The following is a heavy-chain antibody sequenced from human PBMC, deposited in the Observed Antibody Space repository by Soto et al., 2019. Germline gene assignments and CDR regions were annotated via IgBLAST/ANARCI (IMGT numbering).Heavy chain of an antibody. D-gene: IGHD3-22*01. CDR3: ARERPYGSSGCYFDY. CDR2: IYSSGST. V-gene: IGHV4-59*01. CDR1: GGSISSYY. J-gene: IGHJ4*02. Sequence: PSETLSLTCTVSGGSISSYYWSWIRQPPGKGLEWIGYIYSSGSTNYNPSLKSRVTISADTSKNQVSLKLTSVTAADTAVYYCARERPYGSSGCYFDYWGQGTLVTVSS.